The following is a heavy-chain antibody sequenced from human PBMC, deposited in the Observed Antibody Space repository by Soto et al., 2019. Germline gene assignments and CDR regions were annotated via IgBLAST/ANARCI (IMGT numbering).Heavy chain of an antibody. CDR1: GGTFSSYA. D-gene: IGHD3-22*01. V-gene: IGHV1-69*13. Sequence: SVKVSCKTSGGTFSSYAISWVRQAPGQGLEWMGGIIPIFDTANYAQKFQGRVTITADESTSTAYMELSSLRSEDTAVYYCARGGKYYYDSSGTTLFDYWGQGTLVTVS. CDR2: IIPIFDTA. CDR3: ARGGKYYYDSSGTTLFDY. J-gene: IGHJ4*02.